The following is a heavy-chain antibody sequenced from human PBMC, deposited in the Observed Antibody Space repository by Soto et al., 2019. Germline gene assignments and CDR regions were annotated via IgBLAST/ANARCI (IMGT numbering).Heavy chain of an antibody. CDR1: GYTFTSYD. CDR2: INPNSGNT. CDR3: AGGLISGWYLVDY. Sequence: ASVKVSCKASGYTFTSYDINWVRQATGQGHEWMGWINPNSGNTGYAQKFQGRVTMTRNTSISTAYMELSSLRSEDTAVYYCAGGLISGWYLVDYWGQGTLVTVSS. J-gene: IGHJ4*02. V-gene: IGHV1-8*02. D-gene: IGHD6-19*01.